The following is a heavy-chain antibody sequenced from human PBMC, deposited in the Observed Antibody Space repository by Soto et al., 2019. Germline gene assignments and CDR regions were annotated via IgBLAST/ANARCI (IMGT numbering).Heavy chain of an antibody. V-gene: IGHV1-58*01. D-gene: IGHD3-3*01. CDR2: IVVGSGNT. Sequence: SVKVSRKASGYTFTSSAVQWVPQARGQRLERIGWIVVGSGNTNYAQKFQERVTITRDMSTSTAYMELSSLRSEYTTVYYCSAGNYDFWSGRIYGMDVWGQRPTVTVSS. CDR1: GYTFTSSA. CDR3: SAGNYDFWSGRIYGMDV. J-gene: IGHJ6*02.